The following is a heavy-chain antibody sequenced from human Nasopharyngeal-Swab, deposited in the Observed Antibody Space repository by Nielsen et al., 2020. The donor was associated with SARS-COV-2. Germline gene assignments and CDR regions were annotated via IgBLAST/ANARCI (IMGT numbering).Heavy chain of an antibody. D-gene: IGHD3-22*01. Sequence: GESLKISCAASGFTLSSYSMNWVRQAPGKEREGVSSISSSSSYIYYADSVKGRFTISRDNAKNSLYLQMNSLRAEDTAVYYCARVSITMIVVVPEGYFDLWGRGTLVTVSS. V-gene: IGHV3-21*01. J-gene: IGHJ2*01. CDR1: GFTLSSYS. CDR3: ARVSITMIVVVPEGYFDL. CDR2: ISSSSSYI.